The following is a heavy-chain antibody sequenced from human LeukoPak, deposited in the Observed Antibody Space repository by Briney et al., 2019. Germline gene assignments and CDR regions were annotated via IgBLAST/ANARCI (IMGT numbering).Heavy chain of an antibody. CDR2: XXYSGST. CDR3: ARSAHFYYDSSSYGVAFDI. V-gene: IGHV4-59*01. J-gene: IGHJ3*02. CDR1: XGSXSSYX. D-gene: IGHD3-22*01. Sequence: LXCTVSXGSXSSYXWSWIRQPPXKGXEGIGXXXYSGSTKYNPSLTSRVTISVDTSKNQFSLKLSSVTAADTAMYYCARSAHFYYDSSSYGVAFDIWGQGTMVTVSS.